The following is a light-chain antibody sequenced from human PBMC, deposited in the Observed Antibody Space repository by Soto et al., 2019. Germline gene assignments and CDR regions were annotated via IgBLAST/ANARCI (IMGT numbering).Light chain of an antibody. V-gene: IGKV3-15*01. J-gene: IGKJ1*01. CDR2: GAA. CDR1: QSVFSS. Sequence: EIVMTQSPATLSVSPGEXATLSCRASQSVFSSLAWYQQKPGQAPRLLIYGAATRATGIPARFSGSGSGTEFTLTISSLQSEDFAVYYCQKYHNWPAFGQGTKADIK. CDR3: QKYHNWPA.